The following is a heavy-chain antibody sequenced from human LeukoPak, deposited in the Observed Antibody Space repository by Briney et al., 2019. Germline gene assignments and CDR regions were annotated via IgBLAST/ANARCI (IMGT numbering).Heavy chain of an antibody. CDR3: ARRRGKDWLLYGYFDY. CDR1: GYSFTSYG. D-gene: IGHD3/OR15-3a*01. J-gene: IGHJ4*02. CDR2: ISAYNGNT. Sequence: ASVKVSCKASGYSFTSYGISWVRQAPGQGLEWMGWISAYNGNTNYAQKLQGRVTMTTDTSTSTAYMELRSLRSDDTAVYYCARRRGKDWLLYGYFDYWGQGTLVTVSS. V-gene: IGHV1-18*01.